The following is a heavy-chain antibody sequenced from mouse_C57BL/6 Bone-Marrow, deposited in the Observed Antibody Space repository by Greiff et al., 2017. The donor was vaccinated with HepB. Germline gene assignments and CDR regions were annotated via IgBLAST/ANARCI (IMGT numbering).Heavy chain of an antibody. Sequence: QVTLKVCGPGILQPSQTLSLTCSFSGFSLSTFGMGVGWIRQPSGKGLEWLAHIWWDDDKYYNPALKSRLTISKDTSKNQVFLKIANVDTADTATYYCAQAYYYGSYWFAYWGQGTLVTVAA. CDR3: AQAYYYGSYWFAY. V-gene: IGHV8-8*01. CDR1: GFSLSTFGMG. D-gene: IGHD1-1*01. J-gene: IGHJ3*01. CDR2: IWWDDDK.